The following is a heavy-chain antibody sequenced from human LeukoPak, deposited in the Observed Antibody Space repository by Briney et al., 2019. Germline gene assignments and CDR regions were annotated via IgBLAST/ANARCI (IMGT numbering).Heavy chain of an antibody. CDR2: IYTSGST. CDR3: ARDVQTVVTANNWFDP. J-gene: IGHJ5*02. CDR1: GSSISSGSYY. V-gene: IGHV4-61*02. Sequence: SQTLSLTCTVSGSSISSGSYYWSWIRQPAGKGLEWIGRIYTSGSTNHNPSLKSRVTISVDTSKNQFSLKLSSVTAADTAVYYCARDVQTVVTANNWFDPWGQGTLVTVSS. D-gene: IGHD2-21*02.